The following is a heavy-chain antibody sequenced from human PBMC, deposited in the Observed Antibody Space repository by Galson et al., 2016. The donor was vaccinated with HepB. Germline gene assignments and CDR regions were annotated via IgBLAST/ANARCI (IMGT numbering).Heavy chain of an antibody. Sequence: SLRLSCAASGFTFSSYGMSWVRQAPGKGLEWVSGISGSGGSIYSADSVKGRFTISRDNSKNMLYLQMNSLRADDTAVYYCAKKSLVAGTATYVFDNWGQGTLVTVSS. CDR1: GFTFSSYG. CDR2: ISGSGGSI. D-gene: IGHD6-19*01. CDR3: AKKSLVAGTATYVFDN. J-gene: IGHJ4*02. V-gene: IGHV3-23*01.